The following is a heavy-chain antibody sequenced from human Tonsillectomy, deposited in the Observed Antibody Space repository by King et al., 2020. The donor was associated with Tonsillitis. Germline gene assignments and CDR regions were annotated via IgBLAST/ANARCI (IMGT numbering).Heavy chain of an antibody. CDR1: GGSFSGYY. D-gene: IGHD4-17*01. V-gene: IGHV4-34*01. J-gene: IGHJ4*02. Sequence: VQLQQWGAGLLKPSETLSLTCAVYGGSFSGYYWSWIRQPPGKGLEWIGEINHSGSTNYNPSLKSRVTVSVDTSKNQFSLQLSSVTAADTAVYYCAISPDDYVSFFLYWGQGTLVTVSS. CDR3: AISPDDYVSFFLY. CDR2: INHSGST.